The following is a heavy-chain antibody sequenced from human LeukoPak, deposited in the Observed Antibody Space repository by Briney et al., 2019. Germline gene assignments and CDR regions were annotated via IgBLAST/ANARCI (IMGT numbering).Heavy chain of an antibody. V-gene: IGHV3-30-3*01. CDR2: ISHDGSNK. D-gene: IGHD2-15*01. CDR1: RFTFTSYA. CDR3: AGTEVVVAAMDV. J-gene: IGHJ6*02. Sequence: GGSLRLSCAASRFTFTSYAMHWVRQAPGKGLDWVAVISHDGSNKYYADSVKGRFTISRDNSKNTLYLQMNSLRAEDTAVYYCAGTEVVVAAMDVWGQGTTVTVSS.